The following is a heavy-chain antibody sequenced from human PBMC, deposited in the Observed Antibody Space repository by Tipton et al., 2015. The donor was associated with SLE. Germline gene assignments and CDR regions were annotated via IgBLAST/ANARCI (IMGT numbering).Heavy chain of an antibody. CDR3: ARDNSLVAEDGFDI. CDR1: GGSISSADYC. J-gene: IGHJ3*02. V-gene: IGHV4-30-4*01. CDR2: IYNSGTT. Sequence: TLSLTCTVSGGSISSADYCWSWIRQPPGKGLEWIGYIYNSGTTYYNPSLKSRVTISVDTSKNQFSLKLSSVTAADTAVYYCARDNSLVAEDGFDIWGPGTMVTVSS. D-gene: IGHD2-8*02.